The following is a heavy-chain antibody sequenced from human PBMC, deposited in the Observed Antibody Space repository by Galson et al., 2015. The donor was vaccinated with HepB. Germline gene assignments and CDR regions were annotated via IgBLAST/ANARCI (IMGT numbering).Heavy chain of an antibody. V-gene: IGHV3-48*01. CDR3: ARGGQLAPLDY. Sequence: SLRLSCAASGFTFSSYSMNWVRQAPGKGLEWVSYISSTSDSKHYADSVKGRFTISRDNAKNALYLQMNSLRAEDTAVYYCARGGQLAPLDYWGQGTLVTVSS. CDR2: ISSTSDSK. CDR1: GFTFSSYS. J-gene: IGHJ4*02. D-gene: IGHD6-6*01.